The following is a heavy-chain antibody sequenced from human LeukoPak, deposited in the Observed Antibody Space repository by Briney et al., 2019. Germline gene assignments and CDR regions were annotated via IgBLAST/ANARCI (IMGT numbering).Heavy chain of an antibody. CDR2: INPNSGGT. Sequence: ASVKVSRKASGYTFTGYYMHWVRQAPGQGLEWMGWINPNSGGTNYAQNFQGRVTMTRDTSISTAYMELSRLRSDDTAVYYCARDYCSGGSCYGTFDYWGQGTLVTVSS. J-gene: IGHJ4*02. CDR1: GYTFTGYY. D-gene: IGHD2-15*01. CDR3: ARDYCSGGSCYGTFDY. V-gene: IGHV1-2*02.